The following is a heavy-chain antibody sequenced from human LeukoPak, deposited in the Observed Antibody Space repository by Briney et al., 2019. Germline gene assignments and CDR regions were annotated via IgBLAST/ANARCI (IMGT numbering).Heavy chain of an antibody. V-gene: IGHV3-30*18. D-gene: IGHD3-22*01. CDR3: AKERLLSLYHFDY. Sequence: GGSLRLSCAASGFTFSSYAMHWVRQAPGKGLEWVAVISYDGSNKYYADSVKGRFTISRGNSKNTLYLQMNSLRAEDTAVYYCAKERLLSLYHFDYWGQGTLVTVSS. CDR2: ISYDGSNK. CDR1: GFTFSSYA. J-gene: IGHJ4*02.